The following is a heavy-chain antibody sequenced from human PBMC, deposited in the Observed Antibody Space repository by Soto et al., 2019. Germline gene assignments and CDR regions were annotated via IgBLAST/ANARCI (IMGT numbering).Heavy chain of an antibody. CDR2: ISYDGSNK. Sequence: GGSLGRSCAAAGFTFSSYAMHWVRQAPGKVLELVAVISYDGSNKYYADSVKGRFTISRDNSKNTLYLQMNSLRAEETAVYYCATLXSLGADYGGQTTRVTVSS. J-gene: IGHJ4*02. CDR3: ATLXSLGADY. CDR1: GFTFSSYA. D-gene: IGHD3-16*01. V-gene: IGHV3-30-3*01.